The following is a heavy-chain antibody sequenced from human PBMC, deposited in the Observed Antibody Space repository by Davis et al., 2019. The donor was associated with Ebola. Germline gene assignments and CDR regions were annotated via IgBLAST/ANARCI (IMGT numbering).Heavy chain of an antibody. CDR1: GGSISSYY. D-gene: IGHD5-18*01. CDR3: ARDRWIRPMDV. V-gene: IGHV4-59*01. CDR2: IYYSGST. Sequence: PSETLSLTCTVSGGSISSYYWSWIRQPPGKGLEWIGYIYYSGSTNYNPSLKSRVTISVDTSKNQFSLKLSSVTAADTAVYYCARDRWIRPMDVWGQGTTVTVSS. J-gene: IGHJ6*02.